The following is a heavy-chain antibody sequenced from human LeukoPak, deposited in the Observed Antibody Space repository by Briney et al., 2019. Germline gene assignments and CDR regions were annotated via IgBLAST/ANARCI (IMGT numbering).Heavy chain of an antibody. CDR1: DGSISEDY. J-gene: IGHJ4*02. V-gene: IGHV4-4*09. CDR3: AGPRFDS. CDR2: IYVRGTT. Sequence: PSETLCLTCTVSDGSISEDYWTWIRQPPGKGLEWIGLIYVRGTTNYNPSLKSRVTISLDTSRDQFSLKLNSVTAADTAIYYCAGPRFDSWGQGILVTVSS.